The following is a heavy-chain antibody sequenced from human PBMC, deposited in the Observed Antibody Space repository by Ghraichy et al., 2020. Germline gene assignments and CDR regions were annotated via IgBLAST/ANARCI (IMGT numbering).Heavy chain of an antibody. CDR2: IYYSGST. D-gene: IGHD3-16*01. CDR1: GGSISSGGYY. CDR3: ARAPPSSRLGSKQLGPLWMDV. J-gene: IGHJ6*02. V-gene: IGHV4-31*03. Sequence: SETLSLTCTVSGGSISSGGYYWSWIRQHPGKGLEWIGYIYYSGSTYYNPSLKSRVTISVDTSKNQFSLKLSSVTAADTAVYYCARAPPSSRLGSKQLGPLWMDVWGQGTTVTVSS.